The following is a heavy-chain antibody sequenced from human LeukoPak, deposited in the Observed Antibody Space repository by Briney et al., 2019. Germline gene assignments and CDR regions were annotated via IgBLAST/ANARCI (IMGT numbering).Heavy chain of an antibody. CDR3: APLVAATTPQGGNY. Sequence: GASVKLSCKASGYAFTSYGISWVRQAPGQGLEWMGWISAYNGNTNYAPKLQGRVTMTTDTSTSTAYMELRSLRSDDTAVYYCAPLVAATTPQGGNYWGQGTLVTVSS. D-gene: IGHD2-15*01. CDR2: ISAYNGNT. V-gene: IGHV1-18*01. J-gene: IGHJ4*02. CDR1: GYAFTSYG.